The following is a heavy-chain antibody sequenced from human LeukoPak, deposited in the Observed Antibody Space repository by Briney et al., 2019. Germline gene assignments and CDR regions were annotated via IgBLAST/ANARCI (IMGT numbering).Heavy chain of an antibody. CDR3: ARDRHRLYDFWSGYFDY. Sequence: PGGSLRLSCAASGFTFSSYGMHWVRQAPGKGLEWVAVIWYDGSNKYYADSVKGRFTISRDNSKNTLYLQMNSLRAEDTAVYYCARDRHRLYDFWSGYFDYWGQGTLVTVSS. V-gene: IGHV3-33*01. CDR1: GFTFSSYG. J-gene: IGHJ4*02. CDR2: IWYDGSNK. D-gene: IGHD3-3*01.